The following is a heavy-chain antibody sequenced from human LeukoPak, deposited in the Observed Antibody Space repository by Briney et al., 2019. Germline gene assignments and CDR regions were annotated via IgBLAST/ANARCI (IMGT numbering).Heavy chain of an antibody. D-gene: IGHD1-26*01. CDR2: ISSSGSTI. J-gene: IGHJ4*01. V-gene: IGHV3-11*04. Sequence: GGSLRLSCAASGFTFSDYYMSWIRQAPGKGLEWVSYISSSGSTIYYADSVKGRFTISRDNAKNSLYLQMNSLRAEDTAVYYLARGGLGELLTSRWDKNFDHWGQGTLVTVSS. CDR3: ARGGLGELLTSRWDKNFDH. CDR1: GFTFSDYY.